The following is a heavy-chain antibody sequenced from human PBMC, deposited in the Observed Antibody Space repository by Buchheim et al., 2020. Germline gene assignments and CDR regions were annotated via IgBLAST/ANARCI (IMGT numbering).Heavy chain of an antibody. V-gene: IGHV4-59*01. CDR2: IYYSGST. CDR3: ARERVDSSGYYYLNYFDY. D-gene: IGHD3-22*01. CDR1: GGSISSYY. Sequence: QVQLQESGPGLVKPSETLSLTCTVSGGSISSYYWSWIRQPPGKGLEWIGYIYYSGSTNYNPSLKSRVTISVDTSKNPFSLKLSSVTAADTAVYYCARERVDSSGYYYLNYFDYWGQGTL. J-gene: IGHJ4*02.